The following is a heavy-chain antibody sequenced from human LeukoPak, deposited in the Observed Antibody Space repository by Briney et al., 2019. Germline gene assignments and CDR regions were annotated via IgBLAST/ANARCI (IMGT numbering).Heavy chain of an antibody. V-gene: IGHV1-2*02. J-gene: IGHJ5*02. CDR1: VYTFTGYY. CDR3: ARDQYDILIGNWFDP. D-gene: IGHD3-9*01. Sequence: ASVKVSCKASVYTFTGYYMHWVRQAPGQGLEWMGWISPTSGGTNYAQKFQGRVTMTRDTSISTAYMELSRLRSDDTAVYYCARDQYDILIGNWFDPWGQGTLVTVSS. CDR2: ISPTSGGT.